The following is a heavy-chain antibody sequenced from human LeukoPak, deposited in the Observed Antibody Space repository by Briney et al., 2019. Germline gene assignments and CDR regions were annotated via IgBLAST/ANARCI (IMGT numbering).Heavy chain of an antibody. Sequence: GGSLRLSCAASGFTFSSYAMSWVRQAPGKGLEWVSAISGSGGSTYYADSVKGRFTISRDNSKDTLYLQMNSLRAEDTAVYYCAKGGTVTTKNFDYWGQGTLVTVSS. CDR3: AKGGTVTTKNFDY. V-gene: IGHV3-23*01. CDR1: GFTFSSYA. D-gene: IGHD4-17*01. J-gene: IGHJ4*02. CDR2: ISGSGGST.